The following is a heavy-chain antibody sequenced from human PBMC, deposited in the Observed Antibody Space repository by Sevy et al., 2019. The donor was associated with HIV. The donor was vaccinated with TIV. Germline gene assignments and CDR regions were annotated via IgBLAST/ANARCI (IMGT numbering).Heavy chain of an antibody. J-gene: IGHJ1*01. V-gene: IGHV3-30*04. CDR2: TSYDGSHK. CDR3: ARGENDDEFFQY. Sequence: GGSLRLSGTVSGFIFSNFAMHWVRQAPGKGREWVAVTSYDGSHKYYADSVKGRFTVSRDNSRNILSLEMSSLRRDDTAVYYCARGENDDEFFQYWGQGTLVTVSS. CDR1: GFIFSNFA. D-gene: IGHD1-26*01.